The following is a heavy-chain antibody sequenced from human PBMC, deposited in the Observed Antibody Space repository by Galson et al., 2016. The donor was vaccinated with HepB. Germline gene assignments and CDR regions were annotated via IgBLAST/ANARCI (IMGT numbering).Heavy chain of an antibody. CDR3: TRHSNYYGTLRNDDAFDI. CDR2: IYPGDSET. V-gene: IGHV5-51*01. Sequence: QSGAEVKKPGESLKISCEGSGYNFTSYWIGWVRQMPGKGLEWMGVIYPGDSETRYSSSFRGQVTISADKSINSAYMQWGTLKASDTAIYYCTRHSNYYGTLRNDDAFDIWGQGTVVTVSS. CDR1: GYNFTSYW. D-gene: IGHD3-10*01. J-gene: IGHJ3*02.